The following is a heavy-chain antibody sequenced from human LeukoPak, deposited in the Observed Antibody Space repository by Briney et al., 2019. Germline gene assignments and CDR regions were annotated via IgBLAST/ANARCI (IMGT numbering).Heavy chain of an antibody. CDR3: ARDTYDTTGGWFDP. CDR2: MNIDGSEK. Sequence: PGGSLRLSCAASGFTFSNYWMGWVRQAPGKRPEWVANMNIDGSEKYYADSVKGRFSISRDNARNSVYLQMASLRVEDTAVYYCARDTYDTTGGWFDPWGQGTLVTVSS. V-gene: IGHV3-7*01. D-gene: IGHD3-9*01. J-gene: IGHJ5*02. CDR1: GFTFSNYW.